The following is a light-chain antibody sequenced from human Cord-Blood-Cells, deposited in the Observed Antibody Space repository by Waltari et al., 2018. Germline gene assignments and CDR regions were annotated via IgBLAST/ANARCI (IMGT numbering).Light chain of an antibody. V-gene: IGKV1-39*01. J-gene: IGKJ5*01. CDR2: AAS. CDR1: QSISSY. Sequence: DIQMTQSQSSLSASVGDRVTITCRASQSISSYLNWYKQKPGKAPKLLIYAASSLQSGVPARVSGSGSGTDVTLTVSCLQPEDFATYYLQQSYSTPITLGHGARLDIK. CDR3: QQSYSTPIT.